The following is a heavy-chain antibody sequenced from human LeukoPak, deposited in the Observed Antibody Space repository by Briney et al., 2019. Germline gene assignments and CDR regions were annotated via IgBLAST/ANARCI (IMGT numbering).Heavy chain of an antibody. D-gene: IGHD3-10*01. CDR1: GFTFSSYW. V-gene: IGHV3-74*01. CDR2: INSDGSST. Sequence: SGGSLRLSCAASGFTFSSYWMHWVRQAPGKGLVWVSRINSDGSSTSYADSVKGRFTLSRDNAKNPLYLQMNSLRAEDTAVYYCARALGGSGRPSYYMDVWGKGTTVTVSS. CDR3: ARALGGSGRPSYYMDV. J-gene: IGHJ6*03.